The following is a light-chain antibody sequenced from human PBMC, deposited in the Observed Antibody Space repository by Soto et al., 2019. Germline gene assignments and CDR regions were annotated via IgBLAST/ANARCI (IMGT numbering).Light chain of an antibody. CDR3: SSYTSSYTYV. V-gene: IGLV2-14*03. J-gene: IGLJ1*01. CDR1: SSDVGGYNF. CDR2: DVS. Sequence: QSVLAQPASVSGSPGQSVTISCAGTSSDVGGYNFVSWYQQHPGKAPQLMIYDVSSRPSGVSNRFSGSKSGNTASLTISGLQAEDEADYYCSSYTSSYTYVFGTGPKVTVL.